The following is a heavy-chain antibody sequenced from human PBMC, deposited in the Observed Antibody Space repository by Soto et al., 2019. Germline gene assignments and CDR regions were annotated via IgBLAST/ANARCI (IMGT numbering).Heavy chain of an antibody. CDR3: ARDRGLGYCSSTSCERNFDY. J-gene: IGHJ4*02. D-gene: IGHD2-2*01. V-gene: IGHV3-7*01. CDR2: IKQDGSEK. CDR1: GFTFSSYW. Sequence: GGSLRLSCAASGFTFSSYWMSWVRQAPGKGLEWVANIKQDGSEKYYVDSVKGRFTISRDNAKNSLYLQMNSLRAEDTAVYYCARDRGLGYCSSTSCERNFDYWGQGTLVTVSS.